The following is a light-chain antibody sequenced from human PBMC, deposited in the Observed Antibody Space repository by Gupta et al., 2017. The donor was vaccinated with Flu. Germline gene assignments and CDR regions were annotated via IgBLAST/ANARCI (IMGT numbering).Light chain of an antibody. J-gene: IGLJ1*01. Sequence: QSALTQPPSASGSPGQSVTICCTGTSSDVGAYEYVSWYQQHPGKAPKLIIYEATKRPSGVPDRFSGSKSGNTASLTVSGLQAEDEADYYCIAYAGDDIYVFGSGTEVTVL. CDR1: SSDVGAYEY. V-gene: IGLV2-8*01. CDR2: EAT. CDR3: IAYAGDDIYV.